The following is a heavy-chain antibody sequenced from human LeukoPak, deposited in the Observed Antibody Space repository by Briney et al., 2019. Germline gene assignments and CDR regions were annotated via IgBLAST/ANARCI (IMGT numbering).Heavy chain of an antibody. J-gene: IGHJ4*02. CDR1: GFTLSSYG. Sequence: GGSLRLSCAASGFTLSSYGMHWVRQAPGKGLEWVAVISYDGSNKYYADSVKGRFTISRDNSKNTLYLQMNSLRAEDTAVYYCAKVIWGQQLVLSCYYWGQGTLVTVSS. V-gene: IGHV3-30*18. CDR3: AKVIWGQQLVLSCYY. D-gene: IGHD6-13*01. CDR2: ISYDGSNK.